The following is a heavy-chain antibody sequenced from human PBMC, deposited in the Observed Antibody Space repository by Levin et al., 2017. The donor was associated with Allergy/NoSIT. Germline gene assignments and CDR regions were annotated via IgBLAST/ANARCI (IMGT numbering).Heavy chain of an antibody. V-gene: IGHV1-18*01. Sequence: GESLKISCKASGYTFNSYGISWVRQAPGQGLEWMGWISAYNGNTNYAQKLQGRVTMTTDTSTSTAYMELRSLRSDDTAVYYCARDWGGPVPADYWGQGTLVTVSS. CDR3: ARDWGGPVPADY. D-gene: IGHD3-16*01. J-gene: IGHJ4*02. CDR2: ISAYNGNT. CDR1: GYTFNSYG.